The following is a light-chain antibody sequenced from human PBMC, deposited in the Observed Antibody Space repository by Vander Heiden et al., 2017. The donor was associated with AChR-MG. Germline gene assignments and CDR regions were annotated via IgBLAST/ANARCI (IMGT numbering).Light chain of an antibody. Sequence: DFVMTQSPLSLPVTPGEPATISCRCSQSLLYSNGYNYLDWYLQKPGQSPQILIYLGSNRAPGVPDRFRGSGSGTDFTLKISRVEAEDVGVYYCMQTLQAPLTFGQGTKLEI. J-gene: IGKJ2*01. CDR3: MQTLQAPLT. CDR1: QSLLYSNGYNY. CDR2: LGS. V-gene: IGKV2-28*01.